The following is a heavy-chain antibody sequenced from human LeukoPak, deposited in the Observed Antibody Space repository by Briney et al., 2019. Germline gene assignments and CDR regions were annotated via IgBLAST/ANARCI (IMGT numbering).Heavy chain of an antibody. CDR2: IRGSGGST. D-gene: IGHD4-17*01. Sequence: GGSLRLSCAASGFTFRIYAMTWVRQSPGKGLEWVSAIRGSGGSTYYADSVKGRFTISRDNSKNTLYLQMNSLRAEDTAVYYCAKLFNDYGDYYFDYWGQGTLVTVSS. CDR3: AKLFNDYGDYYFDY. V-gene: IGHV3-23*01. J-gene: IGHJ4*02. CDR1: GFTFRIYA.